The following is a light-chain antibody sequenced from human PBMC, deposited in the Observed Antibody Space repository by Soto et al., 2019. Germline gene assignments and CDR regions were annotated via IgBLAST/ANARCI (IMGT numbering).Light chain of an antibody. V-gene: IGLV9-49*01. J-gene: IGLJ2*01. CDR2: VGTGGIVG. CDR3: GADHGSGNNFVSL. Sequence: QLVLTQPPSASASLGASVTLTCTLSSGYSNYKADWYQQRPGKGPRFVMRVGTGGIVGSKGDGTPDRFSVLGSGLNRYLTIKNIQEEDESDYHCGADHGSGNNFVSLFGGGTKLTVL. CDR1: SGYSNYK.